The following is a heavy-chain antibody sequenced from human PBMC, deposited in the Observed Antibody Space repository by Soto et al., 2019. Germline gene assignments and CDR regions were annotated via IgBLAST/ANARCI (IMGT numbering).Heavy chain of an antibody. J-gene: IGHJ4*02. CDR2: INAGNGNT. CDR3: ARGLRYFDWLGD. Sequence: GASVKVSCKASGYTFTSYAMHWVRQAPGQRLEWMGWINAGNGNTKYSQKFQGRVTITRDTSASTAYMELSSLRSEDTAVYYCARGLRYFDWLGDWGQGTLVTVSS. V-gene: IGHV1-3*01. D-gene: IGHD3-9*01. CDR1: GYTFTSYA.